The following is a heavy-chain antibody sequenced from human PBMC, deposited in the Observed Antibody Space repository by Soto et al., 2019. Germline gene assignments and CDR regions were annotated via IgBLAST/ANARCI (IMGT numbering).Heavy chain of an antibody. CDR1: GGSISSAYT. D-gene: IGHD1-1*01. CDR3: ASSLGGQLAPFDY. CDR2: IYHGGST. Sequence: PSETLSLTCAVSGGSISSAYTWSWIRQSPGKGLEWIGYIYHGGSTYYNPSLNSRVTISVDTSKNQFSLKLSSVTAADTAVYYCASSLGGQLAPFDYWGQGTLVTVSS. V-gene: IGHV4-30-2*06. J-gene: IGHJ4*02.